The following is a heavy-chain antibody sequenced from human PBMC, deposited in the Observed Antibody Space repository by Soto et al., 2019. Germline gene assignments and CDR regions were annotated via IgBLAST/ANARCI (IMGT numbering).Heavy chain of an antibody. V-gene: IGHV3-23*01. D-gene: IGHD3-10*01. Sequence: PEGSLRLSCAASGFPFSSYAMTWVRLAPGKGLEWVSLIGGSGGSTYYADSVKGRFTISRDNSRDTLYLQMNSLRAEDTAIYYCAKVHGSGSYNNFPDYWGQGTLVTVSS. J-gene: IGHJ4*02. CDR3: AKVHGSGSYNNFPDY. CDR1: GFPFSSYA. CDR2: IGGSGGST.